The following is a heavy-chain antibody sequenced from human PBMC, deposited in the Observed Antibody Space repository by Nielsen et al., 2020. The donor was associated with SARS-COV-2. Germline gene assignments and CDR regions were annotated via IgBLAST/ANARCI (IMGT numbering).Heavy chain of an antibody. D-gene: IGHD2-8*02. CDR1: GFTFSSYA. V-gene: IGHV3-30-3*01. CDR3: ARARGLYCTGGGCYSFDD. CDR2: ISYDGSNK. Sequence: GESLKISCAASGFTFSSYAMHWVRQAPGKGLEWVAVISYDGSNKYYADSVKGRFTISRDNSKNTVYLQMSSLRDEDTALYYCARARGLYCTGGGCYSFDDWGQGTMVTVSS. J-gene: IGHJ4*02.